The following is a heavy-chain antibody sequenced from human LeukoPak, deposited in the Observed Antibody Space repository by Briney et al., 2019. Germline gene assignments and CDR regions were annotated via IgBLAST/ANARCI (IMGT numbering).Heavy chain of an antibody. CDR2: IYYSGST. V-gene: IGHV4-31*03. J-gene: IGHJ4*02. D-gene: IGHD4-17*01. CDR1: GGSISNGGYY. CDR3: ARGNYGDWPFDY. Sequence: ASETLSLTCTVSGGSISNGGYYCSWIRQHPGKGLEWIGYIYYSGSTYYNPSLKSRVTISVDTSKNQFSLKLSSVTAADTAVYYCARGNYGDWPFDYWGQGTLVTVSS.